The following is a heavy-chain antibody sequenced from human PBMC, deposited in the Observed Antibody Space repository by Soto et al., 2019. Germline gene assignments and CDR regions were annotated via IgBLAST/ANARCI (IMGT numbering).Heavy chain of an antibody. CDR2: ISAYNGNT. D-gene: IGHD3-22*01. CDR3: ARDLRPYDSSGDDAFDI. CDR1: GYTFTSYG. J-gene: IGHJ3*02. V-gene: IGHV1-18*01. Sequence: QVQLVQSGAEVKKPGASVKVSCKASGYTFTSYGISWVRQAPGQGLEWMGWISAYNGNTNYAQKLQGRVTMTTDTSTITAYMELRSLRSDDTAVYYCARDLRPYDSSGDDAFDIWGQGTMVTVSS.